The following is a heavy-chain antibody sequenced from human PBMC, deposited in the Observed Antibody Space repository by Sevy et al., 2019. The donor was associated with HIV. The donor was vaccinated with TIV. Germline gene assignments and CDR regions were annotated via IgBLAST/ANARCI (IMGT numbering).Heavy chain of an antibody. CDR2: IYSGGST. Sequence: GGCLRLSCAASGFTVSSNYMSWVRQAPGKGLEWVSVIYSGGSTYYADSVKGRFTISRDNSKNTLYLQMNSLRAEDTAVYYCARAPWYYYGSGSYYYGMDVWGQGTTVTVSS. CDR1: GFTVSSNY. D-gene: IGHD3-10*01. J-gene: IGHJ6*02. CDR3: ARAPWYYYGSGSYYYGMDV. V-gene: IGHV3-53*01.